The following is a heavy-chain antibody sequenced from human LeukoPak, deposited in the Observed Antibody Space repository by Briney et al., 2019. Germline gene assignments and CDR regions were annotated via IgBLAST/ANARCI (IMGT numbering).Heavy chain of an antibody. Sequence: SETLSLTCTVWGGSITSRNYYWGWIRQPPGKGLEWIGSMWHSGSTYYNPSFTSRVTVSVDTSKNQFSLRLSSVTAADTAVYYCARQPWGFLYYCDHWGQGTLVTVSS. CDR1: GGSITSRNYY. V-gene: IGHV4-39*01. CDR2: MWHSGST. J-gene: IGHJ4*02. CDR3: ARQPWGFLYYCDH. D-gene: IGHD3-16*01.